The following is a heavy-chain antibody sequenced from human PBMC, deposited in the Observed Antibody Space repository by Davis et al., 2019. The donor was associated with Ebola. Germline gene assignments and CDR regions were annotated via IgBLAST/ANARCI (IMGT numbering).Heavy chain of an antibody. Sequence: GESLKISCAASGFTVSSNYMSWVRQAPGKGLEWVSVIYSGSSTYYADSVKGRFTISRDNSKNTLYLQMNSLRAEDTAVYYCARGGYYYVNWGQGTLVTVSS. D-gene: IGHD3-22*01. J-gene: IGHJ4*02. CDR2: IYSGSST. CDR1: GFTVSSNY. CDR3: ARGGYYYVN. V-gene: IGHV3-53*01.